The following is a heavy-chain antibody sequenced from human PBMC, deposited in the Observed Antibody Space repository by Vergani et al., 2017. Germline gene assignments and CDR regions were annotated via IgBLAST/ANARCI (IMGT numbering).Heavy chain of an antibody. D-gene: IGHD5-12*01. CDR2: ISWNSGSI. J-gene: IGHJ3*02. CDR1: GFTFDDYA. V-gene: IGHV3-9*01. Sequence: EVQLVESGGGLVQPGRSLRLSCAASGFTFDDYAMHWVRQAPGKGLGWVSGISWNSGSIGYADSVEGRFTISRDNAKNSLYLQMNSLRAEDTALYYCAKDIASQWLRTLCNAFDIWGQGTMVTVSS. CDR3: AKDIASQWLRTLCNAFDI.